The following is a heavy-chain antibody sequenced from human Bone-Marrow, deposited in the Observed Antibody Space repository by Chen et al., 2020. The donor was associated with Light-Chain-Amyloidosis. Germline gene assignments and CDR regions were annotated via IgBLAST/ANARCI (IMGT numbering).Heavy chain of an antibody. CDR1: GLLFKDYG. CDR2: IWCDGSNK. V-gene: IGHV3-33*01. J-gene: IGHJ4*02. CDR3: VRDRTGGLDAFDY. D-gene: IGHD7-27*01. Sequence: QVQLVESGGGVVQPGSSLRLSCAVSGLLFKDYGMHWVRQAPGKGLEWVAVIWCDGSNKYYADSVKGRFTISRDNSKNTLDLEINSLRAEDTAVYFCVRDRTGGLDAFDYWGQGTLVTVSS.